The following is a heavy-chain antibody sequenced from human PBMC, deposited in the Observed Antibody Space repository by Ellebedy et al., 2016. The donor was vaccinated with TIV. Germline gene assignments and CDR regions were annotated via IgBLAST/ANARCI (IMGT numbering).Heavy chain of an antibody. CDR1: GFTFSTYG. D-gene: IGHD3-3*01. CDR2: IWYDGGNI. J-gene: IGHJ6*02. Sequence: GESLKISCVASGFTFSTYGMHWVRQAPGKGLEWVALIWYDGGNIYYADSVKGRFTISRDNSKNTLYLQMNSLRVADTAVYYCAREEGIGEGYGMDVWGQGTTVTVSS. V-gene: IGHV3-33*01. CDR3: AREEGIGEGYGMDV.